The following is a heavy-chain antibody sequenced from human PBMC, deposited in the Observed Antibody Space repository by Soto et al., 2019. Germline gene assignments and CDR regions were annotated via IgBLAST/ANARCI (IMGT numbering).Heavy chain of an antibody. J-gene: IGHJ4*02. CDR2: IKDGGNT. CDR1: GGSFSGYY. V-gene: IGHV4-34*01. Sequence: QVQLQQWGAGLLKHSETLSLTCADSGGSFSGYYWSWIRQPPGQGLEWIGEIKDGGNTNYVPSLKGPVTISENTSKNQFSLNLNSVTAADTAVYYCARGQEAIVATHLVQGTLVTVSS. CDR3: ARGQEAIVATH. D-gene: IGHD5-12*01.